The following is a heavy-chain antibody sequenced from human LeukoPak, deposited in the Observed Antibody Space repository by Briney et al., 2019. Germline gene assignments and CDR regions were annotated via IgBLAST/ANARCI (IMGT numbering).Heavy chain of an antibody. D-gene: IGHD3-22*01. CDR2: IYNSGTT. CDR3: AREGSGYYDRPLEH. V-gene: IGHV4-59*01. Sequence: PGGSLRLSCAASGFTFSSYAMSWVRQAPGKGLEWIGYIYNSGTTDYNPSLKGRVTISEDRSKNQISLKLTSVSAADTAVYYCAREGSGYYDRPLEHWGQGTLVTVSS. J-gene: IGHJ1*01. CDR1: GFTFSSYA.